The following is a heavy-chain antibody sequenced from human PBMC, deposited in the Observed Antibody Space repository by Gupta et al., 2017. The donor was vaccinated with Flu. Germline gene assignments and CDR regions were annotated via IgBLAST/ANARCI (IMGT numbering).Heavy chain of an antibody. D-gene: IGHD2-15*01. CDR2: TYYRSKWYN. V-gene: IGHV6-1*01. J-gene: IGHJ4*02. Sequence: NSVAWNWIRQSPSRGLEWLGRTYYRSKWYNKYAVSVQSRITINPDTSKNQFSLLLNSVTPEDTAVYYCTRTGGSFYYFDYWGQGTLVTVSS. CDR1: NSVA. CDR3: TRTGGSFYYFDY.